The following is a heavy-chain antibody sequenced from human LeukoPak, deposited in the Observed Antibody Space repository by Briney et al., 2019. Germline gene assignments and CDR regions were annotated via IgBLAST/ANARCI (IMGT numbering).Heavy chain of an antibody. J-gene: IGHJ4*02. CDR3: ARDESYSSDY. V-gene: IGHV3-7*05. CDR1: GFTFRDFY. CDR2: INQDGSEI. Sequence: GGSLRLSCAASGFTFRDFYMSWIRQAPGKGLEWLANINQDGSEIYYVDSVKGRFTISRDNAKSSLYLQMNGLRAEDTAVYYCARDESYSSDYWGQGTLVTVSS. D-gene: IGHD3-22*01.